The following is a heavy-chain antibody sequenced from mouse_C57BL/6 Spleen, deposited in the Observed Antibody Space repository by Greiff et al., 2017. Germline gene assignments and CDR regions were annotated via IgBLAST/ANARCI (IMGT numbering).Heavy chain of an antibody. CDR2: IHPNSGST. Sequence: QVQLQQPGAELVKPGASVKLSCKASGYTFTSYWMHWVKQRPGQGLEWIGMIHPNSGSTNYNEKFKSKATLTVDKSSSTAYMQLSSLTSEDSAVYYSARITGTWYIDVWGTGTTVTVSS. D-gene: IGHD4-1*01. CDR1: GYTFTSYW. J-gene: IGHJ1*03. CDR3: ARITGTWYIDV. V-gene: IGHV1-64*01.